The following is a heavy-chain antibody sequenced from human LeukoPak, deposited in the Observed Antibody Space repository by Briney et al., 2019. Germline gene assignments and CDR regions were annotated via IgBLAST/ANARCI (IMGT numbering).Heavy chain of an antibody. CDR1: GFTFSSSA. D-gene: IGHD2-8*01. CDR2: ISGSGGST. Sequence: GGSLRLSCAASGFTFSSSAMSWVRQAPGKGLEWVSAISGSGGSTYYADSVKGRFTISRDNSKNTLYLQMNSLRAEDTAVYYCAKDQRYCTNGVCYRPFDYWGQGTLVSVSS. J-gene: IGHJ4*02. V-gene: IGHV3-23*01. CDR3: AKDQRYCTNGVCYRPFDY.